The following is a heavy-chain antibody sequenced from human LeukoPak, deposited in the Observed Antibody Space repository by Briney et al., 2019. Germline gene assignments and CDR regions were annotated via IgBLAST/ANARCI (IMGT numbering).Heavy chain of an antibody. CDR2: IKQDGSEK. CDR1: GFTFSSYW. J-gene: IGHJ6*03. CDR3: ARVFGTTAWYMDV. D-gene: IGHD1-1*01. Sequence: GGSLRLSCAASGFTFSSYWMSWVRQAPGKGLEWVANIKQDGSEKYYVDSVKGRFTISRDNAKNSLYLQMNSLRAEDTAVYYCARVFGTTAWYMDVWGKGTTVAVSS. V-gene: IGHV3-7*01.